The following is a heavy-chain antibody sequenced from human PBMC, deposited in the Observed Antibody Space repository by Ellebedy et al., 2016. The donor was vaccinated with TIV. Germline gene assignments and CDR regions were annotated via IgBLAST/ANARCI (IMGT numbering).Heavy chain of an antibody. D-gene: IGHD3-16*02. J-gene: IGHJ4*02. V-gene: IGHV3-33*01. CDR2: IWYDGSNK. CDR1: GFTFSSHG. CDR3: TRMMFRGSYRYFEYGIDY. Sequence: PGGSLRLSCAASGFTFSSHGMHWVRQAPGKGLEWVAVIWYDGSNKYYADSVKGRFTISRDNSKKTLYLQMNSLRGEDTAVYYCTRMMFRGSYRYFEYGIDYWGQGTPVTVSS.